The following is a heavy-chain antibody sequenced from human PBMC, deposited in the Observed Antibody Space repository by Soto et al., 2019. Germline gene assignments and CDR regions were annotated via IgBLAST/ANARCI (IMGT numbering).Heavy chain of an antibody. Sequence: QVQLQESGPGLVKPSQTLSLTCTVSGGSISSGGYYWSWIRQHPGKGPEWMGYIYYYSGSTHYNPSLKRRVTISVDTSKNQFSLILSSVTAADTAVYYCARGGGYCSGGSCYAPWGQGTLFTFSS. V-gene: IGHV4-31*03. J-gene: IGHJ5*02. D-gene: IGHD2-15*01. CDR2: IYYYSGST. CDR1: GGSISSGGYY. CDR3: ARGGGYCSGGSCYAP.